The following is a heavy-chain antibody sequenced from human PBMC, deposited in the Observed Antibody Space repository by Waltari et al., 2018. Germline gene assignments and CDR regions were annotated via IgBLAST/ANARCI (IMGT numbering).Heavy chain of an antibody. D-gene: IGHD2-15*01. CDR1: GGSFSGYY. V-gene: IGHV4-34*01. J-gene: IGHJ3*02. CDR3: ARDGGNVAFDI. CDR2: INHSGST. Sequence: QVQLQQWGAGLLKPSETLSLTCAVYGGSFSGYYWSWIRQPPGKGLEWIGEINHSGSTYYNPSLKSRVTISVDTSKNQFSLKLSSVTAADTAVYYCARDGGNVAFDIWGQGTMVTVSS.